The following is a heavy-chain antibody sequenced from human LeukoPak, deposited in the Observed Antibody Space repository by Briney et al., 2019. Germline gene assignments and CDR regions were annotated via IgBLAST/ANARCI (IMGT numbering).Heavy chain of an antibody. CDR2: IYSGGST. V-gene: IGHV3-53*01. D-gene: IGHD3-10*01. CDR3: ARDSGDVY. J-gene: IGHJ4*02. Sequence: GGSLRLSCAASGFTFSSYGMSWVRQAPGKGLEWVSVIYSGGSTYYADSVKGRFTISRDNSKNTLYLQMNSLRAEDTAVYYCARDSGDVYWGQGTLVTVSS. CDR1: GFTFSSYG.